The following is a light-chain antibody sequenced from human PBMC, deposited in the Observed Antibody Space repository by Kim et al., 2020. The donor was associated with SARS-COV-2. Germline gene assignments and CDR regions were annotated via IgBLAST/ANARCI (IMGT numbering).Light chain of an antibody. CDR1: QSVLYSSNNKNY. V-gene: IGKV4-1*01. CDR2: WAS. Sequence: DIVMTQSPDSLGVSLGESATINCKSSQSVLYSSNNKNYLAWYQQKSGQPPKLLIYWASTRESGVPDRFSGSGSGTDFTLTISSLQAEDVAVCDCQQYYSTPLTFGGVTKVDI. CDR3: QQYYSTPLT. J-gene: IGKJ4*01.